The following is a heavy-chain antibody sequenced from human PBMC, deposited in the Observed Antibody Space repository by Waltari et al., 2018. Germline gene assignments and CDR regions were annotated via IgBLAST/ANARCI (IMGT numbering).Heavy chain of an antibody. D-gene: IGHD1-7*01. CDR1: GGTFSSYA. CDR3: ASGDGITGTTLLVFDY. Sequence: QVQLVQSGAEVKKPGSSVKVSCKASGGTFSSYAISWGREAPGQGLEWMGGIIPIFGTANYAQKFQGRVTITADESTSTAYMELSSLRSEDTAVYYCASGDGITGTTLLVFDYWGQGTLVTVSS. V-gene: IGHV1-69*01. CDR2: IIPIFGTA. J-gene: IGHJ4*02.